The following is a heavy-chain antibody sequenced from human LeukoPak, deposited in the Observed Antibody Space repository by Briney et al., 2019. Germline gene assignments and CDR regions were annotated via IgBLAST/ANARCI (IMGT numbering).Heavy chain of an antibody. V-gene: IGHV3-21*01. J-gene: IGHJ4*02. Sequence: GGSLRLSCAASGFTFSSYSMSWVRQAPGKGLEWVSSISSSSSYIYYADSVTGRFTISRDNAKNSLYLQMNSLRAEDTAVYYCARDVAAGQVDYWGQGTLVTVSS. CDR1: GFTFSSYS. D-gene: IGHD6-13*01. CDR3: ARDVAAGQVDY. CDR2: ISSSSSYI.